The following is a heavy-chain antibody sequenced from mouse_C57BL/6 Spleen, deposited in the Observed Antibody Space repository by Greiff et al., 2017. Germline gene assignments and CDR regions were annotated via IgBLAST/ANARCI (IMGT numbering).Heavy chain of an antibody. Sequence: QVQLQQPGAELVKPGASVKVSCKASGYTFTSYWMHWVKQRPGQGLEWIGRIHPSDSVTNYNQKFKGKATLTVDKSSSTAYMQLSSLTSEDCAVNYSAICGYYGSSYGAMDYWGQGTSVTVSS. CDR2: IHPSDSVT. D-gene: IGHD1-1*01. CDR3: AICGYYGSSYGAMDY. J-gene: IGHJ4*01. CDR1: GYTFTSYW. V-gene: IGHV1-74*01.